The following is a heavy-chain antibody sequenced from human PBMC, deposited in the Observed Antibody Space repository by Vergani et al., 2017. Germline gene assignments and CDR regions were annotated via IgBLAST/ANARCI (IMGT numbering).Heavy chain of an antibody. CDR1: GYTFTSYG. CDR2: ISAYNGNT. CDR3: ARDRDYYSSSWPLDY. J-gene: IGHJ4*02. V-gene: IGHV1-18*01. Sequence: QVQLVQSGAEVKTPGASVKVSCKASGYTFTSYGISWVRQAPGQGLEWMGWISAYNGNTNYAQKLQGRVTMTTDTSTSTAYMELRSLRADDTAVYYCARDRDYYSSSWPLDYWGQGTLVTVSS. D-gene: IGHD6-13*01.